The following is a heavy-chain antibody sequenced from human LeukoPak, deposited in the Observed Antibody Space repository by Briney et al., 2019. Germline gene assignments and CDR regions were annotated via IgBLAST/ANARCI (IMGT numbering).Heavy chain of an antibody. Sequence: GRSLRLSCARSGFTFSNYAMSWGRQAPGKGVQWVSTINANGINTNYADSVRGRFTISRDNSKDTLYLQLNSLRAEDTAIYFCAKPISGGRTVSADWFDPWGQGTLVIVSS. CDR2: INANGINT. D-gene: IGHD5/OR15-5a*01. CDR3: AKPISGGRTVSADWFDP. CDR1: GFTFSNYA. J-gene: IGHJ5*02. V-gene: IGHV3-23*01.